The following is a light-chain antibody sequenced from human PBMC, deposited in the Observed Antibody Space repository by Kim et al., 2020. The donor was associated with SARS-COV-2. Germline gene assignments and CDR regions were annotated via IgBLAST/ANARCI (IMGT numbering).Light chain of an antibody. CDR3: QKCDSAPWT. J-gene: IGKJ1*01. CDR1: QNISDY. Sequence: PSVGDRVTLTWRASQNISDYLAWFQLKPGQAPKLLIYAASALRPVVPSRFSGSGSGTDFTLTVTSLQPEDVATYYCQKCDSAPWTFGQGTKVDIK. V-gene: IGKV1-27*01. CDR2: AAS.